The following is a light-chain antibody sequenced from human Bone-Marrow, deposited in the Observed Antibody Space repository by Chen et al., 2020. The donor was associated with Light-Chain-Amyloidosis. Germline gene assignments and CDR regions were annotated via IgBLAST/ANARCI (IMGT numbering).Light chain of an antibody. CDR1: QSMDSW. CDR2: KTS. V-gene: IGKV1-5*03. CDR3: QQSNSYPWT. Sequence: DIQMSQSPSTLAASVGDRVIITCRASQSMDSWVAWYQQKPGRAPKVLIYKTSNLQNGVPSRFSGSGSGTEFTLTISSLQPDDFATYFCQQSNSYPWTFGQGTQVEIK. J-gene: IGKJ1*01.